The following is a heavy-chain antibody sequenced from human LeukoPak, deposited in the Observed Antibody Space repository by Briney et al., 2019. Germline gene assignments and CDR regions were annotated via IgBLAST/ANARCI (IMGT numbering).Heavy chain of an antibody. CDR3: ARDPIGVVVPAANDY. D-gene: IGHD2-2*01. CDR1: GFTFSDYY. V-gene: IGHV3-11*06. CDR2: ISSSSSYI. J-gene: IGHJ4*02. Sequence: GGSLRLSCAASGFTFSDYYMSWIRQAPGKGLEWVSSISSSSSYIYYADSVKGRFTISRDNAKNSLYLQMNSLRAEDTAVYYCARDPIGVVVPAANDYWGQGTLVTVSS.